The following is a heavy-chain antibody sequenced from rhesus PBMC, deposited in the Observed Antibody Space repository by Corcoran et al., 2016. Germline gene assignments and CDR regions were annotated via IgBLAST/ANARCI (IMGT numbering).Heavy chain of an antibody. Sequence: EVQLVETGGVLVQPGGSLRLSCLASGVIFSNYAMTWVRQAPGKGLEWVSGISYSGVYTYYADSVKGRFTISKDNSKNTLSLEMNSLRAEDTAVYYCAKAGVQWVQWFDYWGQGVLVTVSS. CDR2: ISYSGVYT. V-gene: IGHV3S5*01. CDR3: AKAGVQWVQWFDY. CDR1: GVIFSNYA. D-gene: IGHD5-42*01. J-gene: IGHJ4*01.